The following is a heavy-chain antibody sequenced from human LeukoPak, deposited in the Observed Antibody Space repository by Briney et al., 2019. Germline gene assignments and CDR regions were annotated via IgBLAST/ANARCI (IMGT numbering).Heavy chain of an antibody. J-gene: IGHJ4*02. CDR3: TKNTGGKY. CDR1: GFTFTNYA. CDR2: ISFDGSNK. V-gene: IGHV3-30*04. Sequence: GGSLRLSCAASGFTFTNYAIHWVRQAPGKGLEWVAVISFDGSNKYYADSVKGRFTISRDNSKNTLYLQMNSLRAEDTAVYYCTKNTGGKYWGQGTLVTVSS.